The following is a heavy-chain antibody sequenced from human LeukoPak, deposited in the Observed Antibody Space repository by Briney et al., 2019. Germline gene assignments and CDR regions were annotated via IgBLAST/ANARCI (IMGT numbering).Heavy chain of an antibody. J-gene: IGHJ4*02. Sequence: GGSLRLSCAASGFTFSSYGMHWVRQAPGKGLEWVAFIRYDGSNKYYADSVKGRFTISRDNSKNTLYLQMNSLRAEDTAVYYCAKDFSFVGAAATNFDYWGQGTLVTVSS. D-gene: IGHD6-13*01. CDR1: GFTFSSYG. CDR3: AKDFSFVGAAATNFDY. CDR2: IRYDGSNK. V-gene: IGHV3-30*02.